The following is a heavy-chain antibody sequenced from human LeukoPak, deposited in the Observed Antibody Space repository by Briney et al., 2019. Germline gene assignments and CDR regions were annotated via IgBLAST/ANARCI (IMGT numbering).Heavy chain of an antibody. V-gene: IGHV1-24*01. J-gene: IGHJ4*02. Sequence: GASVKVSCKVSGYTLTELSMHWVRQAPGKGLEWMGGFDPEEGERMYAQKFQGRVTVTEDTSTDTAYMELSSLRAEDTAVYYWVRGGPWGIPVLVGGPQDYWGQGMLVTVSS. CDR1: GYTLTELS. D-gene: IGHD6-19*01. CDR3: VRGGPWGIPVLVGGPQDY. CDR2: FDPEEGER.